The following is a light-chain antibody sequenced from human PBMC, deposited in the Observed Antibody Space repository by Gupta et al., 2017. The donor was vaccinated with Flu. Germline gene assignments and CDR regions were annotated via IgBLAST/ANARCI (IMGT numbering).Light chain of an antibody. CDR2: GND. Sequence: QSVLTQPPPASGTPGQRVPISCSGSNSNIRNNIANWYQQLPGTAPKLLIYGNDQRPSGVPDRFSGSKSGTSASLAISGLQSEDEGDYYCAAWDDSVIGWVIGGGTKLTVL. V-gene: IGLV1-44*01. J-gene: IGLJ3*02. CDR1: NSNIRNNI. CDR3: AAWDDSVIGWV.